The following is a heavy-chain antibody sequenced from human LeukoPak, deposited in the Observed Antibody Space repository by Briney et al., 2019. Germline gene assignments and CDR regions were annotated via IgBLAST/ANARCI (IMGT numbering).Heavy chain of an antibody. D-gene: IGHD6-13*01. J-gene: IGHJ4*02. V-gene: IGHV4-59*12. Sequence: SETLSLTCTVSGGSISSYYWSWIRQPPGKGLEWIGYIYYSGSTNYNPSLKSRVTISVDTSKNQFSLKLSSVTAADTAVYYCARGLGIAAAGFDYWGQGTLVTVSS. CDR3: ARGLGIAAAGFDY. CDR1: GGSISSYY. CDR2: IYYSGST.